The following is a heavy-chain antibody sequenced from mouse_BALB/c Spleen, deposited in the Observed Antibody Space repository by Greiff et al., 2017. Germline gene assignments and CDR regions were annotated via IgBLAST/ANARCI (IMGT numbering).Heavy chain of an antibody. J-gene: IGHJ4*01. CDR1: GFNIKDTY. V-gene: IGHV14-3*02. D-gene: IGHD3-1*01. Sequence: EVQLVESGAELVKPGASVKLSCTASGFNIKDTYMHWVKQRPEQGLEWIGRIDPANGNTKYDPKFQGKATITADTSSNTAYLQLSSLTSEDTAVYYCARGYLYAMDYWGQGTSVTVSS. CDR2: IDPANGNT. CDR3: ARGYLYAMDY.